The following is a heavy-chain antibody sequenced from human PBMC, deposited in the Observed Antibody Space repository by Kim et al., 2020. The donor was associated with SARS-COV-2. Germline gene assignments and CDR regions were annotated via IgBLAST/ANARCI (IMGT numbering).Heavy chain of an antibody. CDR1: EFTFSSYS. V-gene: IGHV3-30-3*01. J-gene: IGHJ6*02. Sequence: GGSLRLSCAASEFTFSSYSMHWVRQAPGKGLEWVAVMSNDGGNDGSNTYYADSVKGRFTISRDNSKNTLYLQVNSLRAEDTAVYYCARDNIPTTVTTRGRTYGMDFWGPGTTVTVSS. D-gene: IGHD4-4*01. CDR2: MSNDGGNDGSNT. CDR3: ARDNIPTTVTTRGRTYGMDF.